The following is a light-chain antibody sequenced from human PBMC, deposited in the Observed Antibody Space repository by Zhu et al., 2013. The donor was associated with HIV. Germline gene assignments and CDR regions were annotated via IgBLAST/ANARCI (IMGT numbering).Light chain of an antibody. V-gene: IGKV1-5*03. CDR2: QAS. CDR1: QSIGTW. Sequence: DIQMTQSPSTLSASVGDRVTITCQASQSIGTWLAWYQQKPGKAPKLLMYQASSLENGVPSRFSGSGSETEFTLTISSLQPDDFATYYCQQYNIYSTFGQGTRVEIK. J-gene: IGKJ1*01. CDR3: QQYNIYST.